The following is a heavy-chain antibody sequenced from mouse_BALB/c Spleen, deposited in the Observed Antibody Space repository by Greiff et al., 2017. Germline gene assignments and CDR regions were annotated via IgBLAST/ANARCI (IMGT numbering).Heavy chain of an antibody. CDR3: ARRNWDGYFDV. J-gene: IGHJ1*01. CDR1: GFTFSSFG. Sequence: EVKLMESGGGLVQPGGSRKLSCAASGFTFSSFGMNWVRQAPEKGLAWVAYISSGSSTIYYADTVKGRFTISRDNPKNTLFLQMTSLRSEDTAMYYCARRNWDGYFDVWGAGTTVTVSS. D-gene: IGHD4-1*01. CDR2: ISSGSSTI. V-gene: IGHV5-17*02.